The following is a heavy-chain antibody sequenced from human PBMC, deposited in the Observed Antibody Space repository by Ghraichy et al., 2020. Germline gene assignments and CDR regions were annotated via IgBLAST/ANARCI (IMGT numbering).Heavy chain of an antibody. J-gene: IGHJ4*02. Sequence: SETLSLTCTVSGDSINSGRNSWNWIRQPPGKGLEWIGYIYHTGSTYYNPSLKSRLTMSVDMSKNQFSLELSSVPAADTAVYFCARGVNPSDYWGQGILVTVSS. CDR3: ARGVNPSDY. V-gene: IGHV4-30-2*01. D-gene: IGHD1-14*01. CDR1: GDSINSGRNS. CDR2: IYHTGST.